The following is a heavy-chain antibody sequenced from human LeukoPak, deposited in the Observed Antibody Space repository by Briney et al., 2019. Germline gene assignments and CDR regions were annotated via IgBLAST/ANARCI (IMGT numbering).Heavy chain of an antibody. Sequence: SVKVSCKASGFTFTSSAMQWVRQARGQRLEWIGWIVVGSGNTNYAQKFQERVTITRDMSTSTAYMELSSPRSEDTAVYYCAALDTAMVDFDYWGQGTLVTVSS. CDR2: IVVGSGNT. D-gene: IGHD5-18*01. CDR1: GFTFTSSA. CDR3: AALDTAMVDFDY. V-gene: IGHV1-58*02. J-gene: IGHJ4*02.